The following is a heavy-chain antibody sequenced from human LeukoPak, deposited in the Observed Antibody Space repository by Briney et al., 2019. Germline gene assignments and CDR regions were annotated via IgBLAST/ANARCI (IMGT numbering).Heavy chain of an antibody. D-gene: IGHD5-24*01. CDR2: ISAYNGNT. CDR1: GYTFTSYG. CDR3: ARDRGRDGYNLGKFDY. V-gene: IGHV1-18*01. J-gene: IGHJ4*02. Sequence: ASVKVSCKASGYTFTSYGISWVRQAPGQGLEWMGWISAYNGNTNYAQKLQGRVTMTTDTSTSTAYMELRSLRSDDTAVYYCARDRGRDGYNLGKFDYWGRGTLVTVSS.